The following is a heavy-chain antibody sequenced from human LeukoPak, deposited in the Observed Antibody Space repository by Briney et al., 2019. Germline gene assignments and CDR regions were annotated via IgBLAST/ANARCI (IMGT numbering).Heavy chain of an antibody. CDR2: IYPDDSDT. J-gene: IGHJ1*01. CDR3: ARHDSSSPDF. Sequence: PGESLKISCKGSGYSFTGYWIGWVRQMPGKGLEWMGIIYPDDSDTRYSPSFQGQVTISADKSINTAYLHWSSLKASDTAMYFCARHDSSSPDFWGQGTLVTVSS. CDR1: GYSFTGYW. D-gene: IGHD6-13*01. V-gene: IGHV5-51*01.